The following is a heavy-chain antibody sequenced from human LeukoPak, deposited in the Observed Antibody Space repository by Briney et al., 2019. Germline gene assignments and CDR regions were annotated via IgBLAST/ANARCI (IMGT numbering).Heavy chain of an antibody. V-gene: IGHV1-69*13. CDR1: GGTFSSYA. J-gene: IGHJ4*02. Sequence: SVKVSCKASGGTFSSYAISWVRQAPGQGLEWMGGLIPIFGTANYAQKFQGRVTITADESTSTAYMELSSLRSEDTAVYYCASDQLHTGYYFDYWGQGTLVTVSS. CDR3: ASDQLHTGYYFDY. D-gene: IGHD2-2*01. CDR2: LIPIFGTA.